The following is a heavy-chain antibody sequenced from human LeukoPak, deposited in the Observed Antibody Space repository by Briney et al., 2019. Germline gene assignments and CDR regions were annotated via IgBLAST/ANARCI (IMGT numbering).Heavy chain of an antibody. CDR3: ARAASLYYYDSSGYYNHLDY. Sequence: GGSLRLSCAAFGFTFTNYAMTWVRQAPGKGLEWVSVIYSGGSTYYADSVKGRFTISGDNSKNTLYLQMNSLRAEDTAVYYCARAASLYYYDSSGYYNHLDYWGQGTLVTVSS. J-gene: IGHJ4*02. D-gene: IGHD3-22*01. CDR1: GFTFTNYA. CDR2: IYSGGST. V-gene: IGHV3-53*01.